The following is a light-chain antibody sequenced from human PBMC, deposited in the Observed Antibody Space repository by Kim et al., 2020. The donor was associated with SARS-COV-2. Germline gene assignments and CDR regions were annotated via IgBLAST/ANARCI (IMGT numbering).Light chain of an antibody. V-gene: IGKV1-39*01. J-gene: IGKJ2*03. CDR1: QSISSY. CDR2: AAS. CDR3: QQSYSTPQS. Sequence: SASVGDRVTITCRASQSISSYLNWYQQKPGKAPKLLIYAASSLQSGVPSRFSGSGSGTDFTLTISSLQPEDCATYYCQQSYSTPQSFGQGTKLEI.